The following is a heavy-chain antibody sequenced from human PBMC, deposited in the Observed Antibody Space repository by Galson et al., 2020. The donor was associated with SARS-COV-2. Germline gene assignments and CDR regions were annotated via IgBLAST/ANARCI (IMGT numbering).Heavy chain of an antibody. CDR3: ARESPINNSSGWYYFDY. D-gene: IGHD6-19*01. J-gene: IGHJ4*02. Sequence: ASVKVSCKASGYTFIGYYMHWVRQAPGQGLEWMGWINPNSGGTNYAQKFQGRVTMTRDTSISTAYMEVNRLRSDDTAVYYCARESPINNSSGWYYFDYWGQGTLVTVSS. V-gene: IGHV1-2*02. CDR1: GYTFIGYY. CDR2: INPNSGGT.